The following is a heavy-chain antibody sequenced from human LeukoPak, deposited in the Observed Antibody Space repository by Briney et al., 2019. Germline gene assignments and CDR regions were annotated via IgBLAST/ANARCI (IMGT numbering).Heavy chain of an antibody. CDR1: GGSISSGGYY. D-gene: IGHD3-22*01. J-gene: IGHJ5*02. CDR2: INHSGNT. V-gene: IGHV4-39*07. Sequence: PSETLSLTCTVSGGSISSGGYYWSWIRQPPGKGLEWIGEINHSGNTNYNPSLKSRVTISVDTSKNQFSLKLTSVTAADTAVYYCARWMDSRGSWGQGTLVTVSS. CDR3: ARWMDSRGS.